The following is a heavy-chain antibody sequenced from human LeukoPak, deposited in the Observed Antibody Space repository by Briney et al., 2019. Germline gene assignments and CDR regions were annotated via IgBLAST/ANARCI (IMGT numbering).Heavy chain of an antibody. CDR3: ARGDGSGSYYTTLDS. Sequence: PSETLSLTCAVYGGSFSGYYWSWIRQPPGKGLEWIGEINHSGSTNYNPSLDSRVTISTDRSKNQFSLKLSSVTAADTAVYYCARGDGSGSYYTTLDSWGQGTLVTVSS. V-gene: IGHV4-34*01. D-gene: IGHD3-10*01. CDR1: GGSFSGYY. CDR2: INHSGST. J-gene: IGHJ4*02.